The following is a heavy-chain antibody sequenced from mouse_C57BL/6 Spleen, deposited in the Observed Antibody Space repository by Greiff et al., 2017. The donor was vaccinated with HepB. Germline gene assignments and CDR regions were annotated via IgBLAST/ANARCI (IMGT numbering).Heavy chain of an antibody. CDR3: ARTAMITTEFAY. D-gene: IGHD2-4*01. J-gene: IGHJ3*01. Sequence: VQLQQSGAELAKPGASVKLSCKASGYTFTSYWMHWVKQRPGQGLEWIGYINPSSGYTKYNQKFKDKATLTAYKSSSTAYMQLSSLTYEDSAVYYCARTAMITTEFAYWGQGTLVTVSA. CDR2: INPSSGYT. V-gene: IGHV1-7*01. CDR1: GYTFTSYW.